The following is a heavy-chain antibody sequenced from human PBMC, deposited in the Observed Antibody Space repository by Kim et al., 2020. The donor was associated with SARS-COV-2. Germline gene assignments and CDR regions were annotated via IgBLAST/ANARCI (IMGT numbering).Heavy chain of an antibody. CDR1: GYTFTSYG. D-gene: IGHD2-15*01. J-gene: IGHJ4*02. CDR3: ASDCSGGSCFNY. Sequence: ASVKVSCKASGYTFTSYGISWVRQAPGQGLEWMGWISTYNGNTNYAQMLQGRVTMTTDSSTSTAYMELRSLRYDDTAVYYCASDCSGGSCFNYWGQGTLVTVSS. CDR2: ISTYNGNT. V-gene: IGHV1-18*01.